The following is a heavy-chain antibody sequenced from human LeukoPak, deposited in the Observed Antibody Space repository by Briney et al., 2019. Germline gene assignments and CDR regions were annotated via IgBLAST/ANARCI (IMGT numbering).Heavy chain of an antibody. J-gene: IGHJ4*02. CDR3: AKDHVVVTANFDS. CDR1: GFTFSSFG. CDR2: ISGSGGST. D-gene: IGHD2-21*02. Sequence: PGRSLTLSCAASGFTFSSFGMHWGRQAPGKGLEWVSPISGSGGSTYYADSVKGRFTISRDNSKNTLYLQMNSLRAEDTAVYFCAKDHVVVTANFDSWGQGTLVTVSS. V-gene: IGHV3-23*01.